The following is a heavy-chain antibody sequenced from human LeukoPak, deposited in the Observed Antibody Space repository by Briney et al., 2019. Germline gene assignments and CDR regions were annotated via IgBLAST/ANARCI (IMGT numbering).Heavy chain of an antibody. D-gene: IGHD6-6*01. CDR3: AREGGQYSSSSLGY. Sequence: SVKVSCKASGGTFSSYTISWVRQAPGQGLEWMGRIIPILGIANYAQKFQGRVITADKSTSTAYMELSSLRSEDTAVYYCAREGGQYSSSSLGYWGQGTLVTVSS. CDR1: GGTFSSYT. V-gene: IGHV1-69*04. J-gene: IGHJ4*02. CDR2: IIPILGIA.